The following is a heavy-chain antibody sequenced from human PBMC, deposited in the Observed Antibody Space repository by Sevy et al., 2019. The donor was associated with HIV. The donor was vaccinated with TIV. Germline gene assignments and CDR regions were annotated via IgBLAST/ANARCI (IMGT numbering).Heavy chain of an antibody. D-gene: IGHD3-22*01. V-gene: IGHV3-7*01. CDR2: INEDGTEK. Sequence: GGSLRLSCAASGFTFSTYWMSWFRQAPGKGLEWVANINEDGTEKFYVDSVKGRFTMSRDNAKNSLYLQRNSLRAEDAAVYYGARDKATDSRRGLRYYYYGTDVWGQGTTVTVSS. CDR3: ARDKATDSRRGLRYYYYGTDV. CDR1: GFTFSTYW. J-gene: IGHJ6*02.